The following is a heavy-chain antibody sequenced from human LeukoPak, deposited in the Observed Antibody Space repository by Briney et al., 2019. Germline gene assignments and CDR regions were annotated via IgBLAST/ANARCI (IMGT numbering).Heavy chain of an antibody. D-gene: IGHD5-18*01. CDR2: TNQDVSET. V-gene: IGHV3-7*05. J-gene: IGHJ4*02. Sequence: GGSLRLSCAASGFPFSSYWMTWVRQGPGKGLEWVANTNQDVSETHFVDSVKDRFTISRDNAKNSLYLQLNSLRADDTAIYYCARVRRGHSYRFVDYWGQGTLVTVSS. CDR1: GFPFSSYW. CDR3: ARVRRGHSYRFVDY.